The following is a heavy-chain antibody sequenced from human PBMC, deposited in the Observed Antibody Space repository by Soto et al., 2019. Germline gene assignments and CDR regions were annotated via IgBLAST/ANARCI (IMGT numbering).Heavy chain of an antibody. V-gene: IGHV4-34*01. CDR2: INHSGST. D-gene: IGHD3-10*01. CDR1: GGSFSGYY. J-gene: IGHJ6*02. Sequence: SETLSLTCAVYGGSFSGYYWSWIRQPPGKGLEWIGEINHSGSTNYNPSLKSRVTISVDTSKNQFSLKLSSVTAADMAVYYSARGGGGLWAFYYYGMDVWGQGTTVTVSS. CDR3: ARGGGGLWAFYYYGMDV.